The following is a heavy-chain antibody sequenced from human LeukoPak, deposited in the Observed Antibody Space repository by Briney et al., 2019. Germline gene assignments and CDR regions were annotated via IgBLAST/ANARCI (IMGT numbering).Heavy chain of an antibody. V-gene: IGHV4-59*08. Sequence: SETLSLTCTVSGGSISSYYWSWIRQPPGKGLEWIGFIYYSGTTNYNPSLKSRVTISINTSKNQFSLKLSSLTAADTAVYYCARQSLYFDLWGRGTPVTVSS. J-gene: IGHJ2*01. CDR1: GGSISSYY. CDR3: ARQSLYFDL. CDR2: IYYSGTT.